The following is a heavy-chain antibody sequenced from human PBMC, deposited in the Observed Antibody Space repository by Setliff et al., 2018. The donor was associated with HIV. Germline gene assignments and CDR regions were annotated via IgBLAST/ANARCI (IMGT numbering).Heavy chain of an antibody. CDR2: IYSSGNA. V-gene: IGHV4-61*02. Sequence: ASETLSLTCTVSGGSIRSDSYYWTWIRQPAGEGLEWIGRIYSSGNANYNPSLESRVTISVDTSKNQFSLKLSSVTAADTAVYYCAREEKLSAVACTLYSSYAIDVWGQGTTVTVSS. D-gene: IGHD6-19*01. CDR3: AREEKLSAVACTLYSSYAIDV. J-gene: IGHJ6*02. CDR1: GGSIRSDSYY.